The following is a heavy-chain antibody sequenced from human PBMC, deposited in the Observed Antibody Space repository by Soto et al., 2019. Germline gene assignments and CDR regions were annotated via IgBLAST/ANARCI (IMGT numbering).Heavy chain of an antibody. V-gene: IGHV1-46*03. CDR1: GYTFTSYY. CDR3: ARAFPVDGSGSRYYYYGMDV. CDR2: INPSGGST. D-gene: IGHD3-10*01. J-gene: IGHJ6*02. Sequence: ASVKVSCKASGYTFTSYYMHWVRQAPGQGLEWMGIINPSGGSTSYAQKFQGRVTMTRDTSTSTVYMELSSLRSEGTAVYYCARAFPVDGSGSRYYYYGMDVWGQGTTVTVSS.